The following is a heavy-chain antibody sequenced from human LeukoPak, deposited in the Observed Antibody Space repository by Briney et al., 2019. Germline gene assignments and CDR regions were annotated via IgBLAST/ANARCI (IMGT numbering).Heavy chain of an antibody. J-gene: IGHJ4*02. Sequence: GGSLRLSCEASGFTFSSYAMSWVRQAPGKGLEWVSAISGSGDGAFYADFVKGRFTIFRDNANSTLYLQMDSLTAEDTAIYYCAKVTWGSGLNDYWGQGTLVTVPS. V-gene: IGHV3-23*01. CDR2: ISGSGDGA. CDR3: AKVTWGSGLNDY. CDR1: GFTFSSYA. D-gene: IGHD6-19*01.